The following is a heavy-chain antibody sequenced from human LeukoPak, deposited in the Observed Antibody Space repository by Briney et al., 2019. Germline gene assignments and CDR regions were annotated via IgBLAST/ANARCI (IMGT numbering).Heavy chain of an antibody. Sequence: SETLSLTCAVYGGSFSDYSWGWIRQPPGKGLEWIGEINHSGRTYYNPSLKSRVTISVDTSKNQFSLNLSSVAAADTAVYYCARDVVVVPAAIHYGMDVWGQGTTVTVSS. CDR3: ARDVVVVPAAIHYGMDV. D-gene: IGHD2-2*01. V-gene: IGHV4-34*01. CDR2: INHSGRT. CDR1: GGSFSDYS. J-gene: IGHJ6*02.